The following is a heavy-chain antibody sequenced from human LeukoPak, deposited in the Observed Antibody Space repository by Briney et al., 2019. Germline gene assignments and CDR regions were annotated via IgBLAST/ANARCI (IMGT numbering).Heavy chain of an antibody. CDR2: IYTSGST. V-gene: IGHV4-61*02. Sequence: SETLSLTCTVSGGSISSDTYYWSWIRQPAGKGLEWIGRIYTSGSTNYNPSLKSRVTISVDTSKNQFSLKLSSVTAADTAVYYCARDRYLGGFDYWGQGTLVTVSS. D-gene: IGHD3-16*01. CDR1: GGSISSDTYY. CDR3: ARDRYLGGFDY. J-gene: IGHJ4*02.